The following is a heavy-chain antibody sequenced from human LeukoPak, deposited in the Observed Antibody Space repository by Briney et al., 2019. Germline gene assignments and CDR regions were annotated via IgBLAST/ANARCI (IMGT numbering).Heavy chain of an antibody. CDR3: AKGFTATTTD. CDR2: ISSSSSYI. V-gene: IGHV3-21*01. J-gene: IGHJ4*02. Sequence: GGSLRLSCAASGFTFSSYSMNWVRQAPGKGLEWVSSISSSSSYIYYADSVKGRFTISRDNSKNTLYLQMNSLRTEDTAVYYCAKGFTATTTDWGQGTLVTVSS. D-gene: IGHD4-17*01. CDR1: GFTFSSYS.